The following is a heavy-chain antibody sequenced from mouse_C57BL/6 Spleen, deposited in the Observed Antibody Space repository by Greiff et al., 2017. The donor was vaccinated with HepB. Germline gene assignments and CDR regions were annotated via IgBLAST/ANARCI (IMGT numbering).Heavy chain of an antibody. CDR3: ARIGIYDGYHRAMDY. J-gene: IGHJ4*01. CDR1: GYTFTSYG. D-gene: IGHD2-3*01. V-gene: IGHV1-81*01. CDR2: IYPRSGNT. Sequence: QVQLQQSGAELARPGASVKLSCKASGYTFTSYGISWVKQSTGQGLEWIGEIYPRSGNTYYNEKFKGKATLTADKSSSTAYMELRSLTSEDSAVYFCARIGIYDGYHRAMDYWGQGTSVTVSS.